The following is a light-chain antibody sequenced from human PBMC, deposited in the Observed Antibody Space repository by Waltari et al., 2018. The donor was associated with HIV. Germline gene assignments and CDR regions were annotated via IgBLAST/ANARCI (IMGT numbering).Light chain of an antibody. V-gene: IGKV3-15*01. Sequence: EIVMTHSPATLAVSPGERATLSCRASQPITSNLAWYQHKPGQAPRLIIFGASTRDTGIPARFSGSGSGTDFTLTISSLQSEDFAIYYCQQYENWLPFTLGGGTRVEIK. J-gene: IGKJ4*01. CDR2: GAS. CDR1: QPITSN. CDR3: QQYENWLPFT.